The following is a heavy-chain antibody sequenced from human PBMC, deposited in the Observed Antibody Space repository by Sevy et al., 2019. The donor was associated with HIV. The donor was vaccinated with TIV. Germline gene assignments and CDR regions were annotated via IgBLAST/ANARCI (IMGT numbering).Heavy chain of an antibody. CDR2: ISRNSDYK. CDR3: ARDPHHYGDYIDY. J-gene: IGHJ4*02. Sequence: GGSLRLSCAASGITFSSYSMNWVRQAPGKGLEWVSSISRNSDYKYYADSLKGRFTISRDNAKNSLYLQMNSLRAEDTAVYYCARDPHHYGDYIDYWGQGTLVTVSS. D-gene: IGHD4-17*01. CDR1: GITFSSYS. V-gene: IGHV3-21*01.